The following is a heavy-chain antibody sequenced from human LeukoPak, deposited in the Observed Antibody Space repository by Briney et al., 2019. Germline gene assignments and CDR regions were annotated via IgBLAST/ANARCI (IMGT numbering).Heavy chain of an antibody. CDR1: GFTFSRYW. J-gene: IGHJ3*01. Sequence: GGSLRLSCAASGFTFSRYWMHWVRQAPGKGLVRVSRINSYGSGTINADSVKGRFTISRDNAKNTLYLQMNSLRVEDTAVYFCARGGSPPEALGDAFEFWGQGTMVTVSS. D-gene: IGHD1-26*01. CDR2: INSYGSGT. V-gene: IGHV3-74*01. CDR3: ARGGSPPEALGDAFEF.